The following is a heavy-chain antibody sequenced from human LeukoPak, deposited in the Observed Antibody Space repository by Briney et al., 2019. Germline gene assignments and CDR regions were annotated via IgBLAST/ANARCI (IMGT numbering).Heavy chain of an antibody. D-gene: IGHD3-9*01. CDR3: ARGPDIGYYYYYSMDV. CDR1: GGSFSGYY. J-gene: IGHJ6*02. Sequence: SETLSLTCAVYGGSFSGYYWSWIRQPPGKGLEWIGEINHSGSTNYNPSLKSRVTISVDTSKNQFSLKLSSVTAADTAVYYCARGPDIGYYYYYSMDVWGQGTTVTVSS. CDR2: INHSGST. V-gene: IGHV4-34*01.